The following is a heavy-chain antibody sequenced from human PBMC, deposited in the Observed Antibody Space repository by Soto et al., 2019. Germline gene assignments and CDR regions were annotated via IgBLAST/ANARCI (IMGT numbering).Heavy chain of an antibody. J-gene: IGHJ3*02. CDR1: GGTFSSYA. V-gene: IGHV1-69*13. CDR2: IIPIFGTA. CDR3: ASASYYDSSGYPDAFDI. D-gene: IGHD3-22*01. Sequence: SVKVSCKASGGTFSSYAISWVRQAPGQGLEWMGGIIPIFGTANYAQKFQGRVTITADESTSTAYMELSSLRSEDTAVYYCASASYYDSSGYPDAFDIWGQGXMVTV.